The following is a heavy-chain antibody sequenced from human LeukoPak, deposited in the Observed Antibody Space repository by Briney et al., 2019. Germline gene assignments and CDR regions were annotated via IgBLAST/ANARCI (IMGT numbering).Heavy chain of an antibody. CDR2: ISAYNGNT. J-gene: IGHJ3*02. CDR1: GYTFTGYY. CDR3: ARISGYEDDDAFDI. D-gene: IGHD5-12*01. Sequence: ASVKVSCKASGYTFTGYYMHWVRQAPGQGLEWMGWISAYNGNTNYAQKLQGRVTMTTDTSTSTAYMELRSLRSDDTAVYYCARISGYEDDDAFDIWGQGTMVTVSS. V-gene: IGHV1-18*04.